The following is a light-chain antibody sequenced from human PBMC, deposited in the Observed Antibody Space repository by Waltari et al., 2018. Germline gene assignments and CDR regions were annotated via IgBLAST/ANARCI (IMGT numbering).Light chain of an antibody. J-gene: IGKJ2*01. Sequence: DIQLTQSPSTLSASVGDKVTSTCRASQTISGWLAWYQQQPGKAPKLLIFQASNLESGVPSRFSGSGSGTDFTLTISSLQPDDFATYYCQQYNIYSPYTFGQGTRLEI. CDR1: QTISGW. CDR2: QAS. CDR3: QQYNIYSPYT. V-gene: IGKV1-5*03.